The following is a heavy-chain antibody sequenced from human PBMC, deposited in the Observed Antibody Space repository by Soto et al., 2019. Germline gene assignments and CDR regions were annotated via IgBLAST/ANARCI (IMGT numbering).Heavy chain of an antibody. CDR1: GGIFSTYA. Sequence: QVQLVQSGVEVKKPGSSVKVSCKASGGIFSTYAISWLRQAPGQGLEWMGGIIPLFGTPNYAQRVQGRVTITADESTSTDNMDLSRLRSEDTAVYYCARDRDDYGSGNYYNRIDFWGQGTLVTVSS. J-gene: IGHJ4*02. V-gene: IGHV1-69*01. CDR3: ARDRDDYGSGNYYNRIDF. D-gene: IGHD3-10*01. CDR2: IIPLFGTP.